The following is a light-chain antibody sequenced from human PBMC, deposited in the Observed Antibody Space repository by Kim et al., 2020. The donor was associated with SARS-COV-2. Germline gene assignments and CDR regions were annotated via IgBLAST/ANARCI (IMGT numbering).Light chain of an antibody. Sequence: VSPGQTASITCAGDKLGDKYACWYQQKPAQSPVLVIYQDSKRPSGIPERFSGSNSGNTATLTISGTQAMDEADYYCQAWDSSTAVFGGGTQLTVL. J-gene: IGLJ3*02. CDR3: QAWDSSTAV. CDR2: QDS. CDR1: KLGDKY. V-gene: IGLV3-1*01.